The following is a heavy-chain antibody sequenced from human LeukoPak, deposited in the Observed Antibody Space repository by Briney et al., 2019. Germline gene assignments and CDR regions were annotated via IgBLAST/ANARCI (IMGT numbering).Heavy chain of an antibody. V-gene: IGHV4-34*01. CDR1: GASFSGYD. J-gene: IGHJ4*02. CDR2: IYYSGST. D-gene: IGHD3-16*01. CDR3: ARHLGDDAFDY. Sequence: PSGTLSLTCAVYGASFSGYDWTWIRQPPGKGLEWIGSIYYSGSTYYNPFLKSRVTISVDTSKNQFSLKLSSVSAADTSVYFCARHLGDDAFDYWGQGILVTVSS.